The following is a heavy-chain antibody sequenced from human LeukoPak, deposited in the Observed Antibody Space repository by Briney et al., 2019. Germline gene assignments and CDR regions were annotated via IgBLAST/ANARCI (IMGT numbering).Heavy chain of an antibody. Sequence: SVKVSCKASGGTFSSYAISWVRQAPGQGLEWMGGIIPNFGTANYAQKFQGRVTITADESTSTAYMELSSLRSEDTAVYYCARGGSYSSSWYDYWGQGTLVTVSS. D-gene: IGHD6-13*01. J-gene: IGHJ4*02. CDR3: ARGGSYSSSWYDY. V-gene: IGHV1-69*13. CDR2: IIPNFGTA. CDR1: GGTFSSYA.